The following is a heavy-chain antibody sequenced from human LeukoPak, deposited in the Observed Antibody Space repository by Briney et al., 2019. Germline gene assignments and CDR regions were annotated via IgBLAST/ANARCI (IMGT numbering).Heavy chain of an antibody. V-gene: IGHV5-51*01. CDR3: ARQLTTLRGFDI. Sequence: GQALQISFQGAGFTFTTSWIGWVRPLPGKGLAGMGSIYPGDSDTRYSPSFQGQVTISADKSINTAYLQWTSLKASDTAMYYCARQLTTLRGFDIWGQGTMVTASS. CDR2: IYPGDSDT. J-gene: IGHJ3*02. CDR1: GFTFTTSW. D-gene: IGHD4-11*01.